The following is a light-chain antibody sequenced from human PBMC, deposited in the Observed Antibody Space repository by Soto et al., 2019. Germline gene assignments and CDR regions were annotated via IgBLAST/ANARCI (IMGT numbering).Light chain of an antibody. CDR2: GAS. CDR1: QSVSGSY. V-gene: IGKV3-20*01. J-gene: IGKJ1*01. Sequence: EIVLTQSPGTLSLSPGERATLSCRASQSVSGSYLAWYQQKPGQAPRLLIYGASSRATGIPDRFSGSGSGTEFTLTISSPQSEDFALYYCQQYNDWPLTFGQGTKVDIK. CDR3: QQYNDWPLT.